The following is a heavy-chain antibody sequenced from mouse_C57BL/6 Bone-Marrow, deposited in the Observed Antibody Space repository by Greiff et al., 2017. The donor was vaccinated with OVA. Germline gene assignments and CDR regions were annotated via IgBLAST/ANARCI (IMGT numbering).Heavy chain of an antibody. Sequence: VQLQQPGAELVKPGASVTLSCTASGYTFTSYWITWVKQRPGQGLEWIGDIYPGSGSTNYNEKLKSTATLTVDTSSSTAYMQLTSLTSADSAVYYCAREANYDGKRFAYWGQGTLVTVSA. CDR2: IYPGSGST. V-gene: IGHV1-55*01. D-gene: IGHD2-4*01. CDR3: AREANYDGKRFAY. J-gene: IGHJ3*01. CDR1: GYTFTSYW.